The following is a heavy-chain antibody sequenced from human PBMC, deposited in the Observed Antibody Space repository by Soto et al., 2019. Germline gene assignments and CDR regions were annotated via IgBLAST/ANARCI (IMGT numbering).Heavy chain of an antibody. V-gene: IGHV2-5*02. CDR3: AYRMATVAAGSSFDY. CDR2: IYWDDDK. CDR1: GFSLTTSGVG. J-gene: IGHJ4*02. D-gene: IGHD6-13*01. Sequence: QITLKESGPTLVKPTQTLTLTCTFSGFSLTTSGVGVGWIRQPPGKALEGLALIYWDDDKHYSPSLKSRLTTTKDRPKQQVVPTQTNMDPVDTATYYCAYRMATVAAGSSFDYWGQGTLDPVSS.